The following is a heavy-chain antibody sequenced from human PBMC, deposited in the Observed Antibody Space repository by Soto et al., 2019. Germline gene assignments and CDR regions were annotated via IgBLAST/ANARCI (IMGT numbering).Heavy chain of an antibody. CDR1: GDSVSSNSSA. V-gene: IGHV6-1*01. CDR3: ARGIAAARGDWLDP. Sequence: SQTRSLTCVISGDSVSSNSSAWNWISQSPSRGLEWLGRTYYRSKWYNDYAVSVRSRITINPDTSRNQFSLQLNSVTPEDTAVYYCARGIAAARGDWLDPWGQGTLVTVS. J-gene: IGHJ5*02. D-gene: IGHD6-25*01. CDR2: TYYRSKWYN.